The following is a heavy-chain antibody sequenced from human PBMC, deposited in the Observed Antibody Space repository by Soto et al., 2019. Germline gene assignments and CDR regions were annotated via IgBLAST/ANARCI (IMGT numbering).Heavy chain of an antibody. CDR1: GFTFGNSW. V-gene: IGHV3-74*01. CDR2: MNSDGGST. CDR3: ATAEVDY. Sequence: PGGSPRLSCAVSGFTFGNSWMHWVRQAPGEGLEWVSRMNSDGGSTNYADSVKGRFTVSRDNAKNTLYLQMNSLRAEDTAVYYCATAEVDYWGPGTLVTVSS. J-gene: IGHJ4*02.